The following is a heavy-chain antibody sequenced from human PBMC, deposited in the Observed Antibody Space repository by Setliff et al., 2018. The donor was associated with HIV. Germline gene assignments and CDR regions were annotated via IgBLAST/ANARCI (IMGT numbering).Heavy chain of an antibody. Sequence: SETLSLTCTVSDSGTYYWSWIRQPPGKGLEWIGEINHSGSTNYNPSLKSRVTISVDTSKNQFSLKLSSVTAADTAVYYCARGKSGSGWYKYYYYGMDVWGQGTTVTVSS. D-gene: IGHD6-19*01. CDR2: INHSGST. J-gene: IGHJ6*02. CDR3: ARGKSGSGWYKYYYYGMDV. V-gene: IGHV4-34*01. CDR1: DSGTYY.